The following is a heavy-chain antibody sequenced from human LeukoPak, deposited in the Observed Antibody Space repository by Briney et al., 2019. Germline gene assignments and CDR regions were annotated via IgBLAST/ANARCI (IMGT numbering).Heavy chain of an antibody. J-gene: IGHJ6*02. CDR1: GYTFTSYG. V-gene: IGHV1-18*01. CDR2: ISAYNGNT. CDR3: AGDPPPYYYYGMDV. Sequence: ASVKVSCKASGYTFTSYGISWVRQAPGQGLEWMGWISAYNGNTNYAQKLQGRVTMTTDTSTSTAYMELRSLRSDVTAVYYCAGDPPPYYYYGMDVWGQGTTVTVSS.